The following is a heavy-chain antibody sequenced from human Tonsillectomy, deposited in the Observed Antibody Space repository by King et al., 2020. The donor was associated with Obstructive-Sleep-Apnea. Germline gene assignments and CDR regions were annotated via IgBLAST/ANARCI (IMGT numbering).Heavy chain of an antibody. D-gene: IGHD3-22*01. CDR3: ARDYYYDSSGYYVDY. CDR2: IYHSGST. CDR1: GYSISSGYY. V-gene: IGHV4-38-2*02. J-gene: IGHJ4*02. Sequence: QLQESGPGLVKPSETLYLTCTVSGYSISSGYYWGWIRQPPGKGLEWIGSIYHSGSTYYNPSLKSRVTISVDTSKNQFSLKLSSVTAADTAVYYCARDYYYDSSGYYVDYWGQGTLVTVSS.